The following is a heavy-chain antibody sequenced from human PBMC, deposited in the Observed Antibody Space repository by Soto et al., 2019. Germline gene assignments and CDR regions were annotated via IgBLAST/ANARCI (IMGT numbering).Heavy chain of an antibody. J-gene: IGHJ4*02. CDR1: GGSVSSGSYY. CDR3: ARGVAAAGTAYFDY. Sequence: QVQLQESGPGLVKPSETLSLTCTVSGGSVSSGSYYWSWIRQPPGKGLEWIGYIYYSGSTNYNPSLTSRVTISVDTSKNQFSLKLSSVTAADTAVYYCARGVAAAGTAYFDYWGQGTLVTVSS. V-gene: IGHV4-61*01. D-gene: IGHD6-13*01. CDR2: IYYSGST.